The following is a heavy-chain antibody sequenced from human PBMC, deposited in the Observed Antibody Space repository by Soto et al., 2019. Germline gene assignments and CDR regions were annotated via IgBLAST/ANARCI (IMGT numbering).Heavy chain of an antibody. D-gene: IGHD4-17*01. V-gene: IGHV1-2*02. CDR1: GYTFTDSH. Sequence: QVQLVQSGAEVKKPGASLKVSCKASGYTFTDSHIHWVRQAPGQGLEWMGWINPDTGDRNYAQRFQGRLTLTRDTSITTAYMALTRLTSDDTAVYFCARRLTTTVSALGYWGQGSLVNVSS. CDR2: INPDTGDR. CDR3: ARRLTTTVSALGY. J-gene: IGHJ4*02.